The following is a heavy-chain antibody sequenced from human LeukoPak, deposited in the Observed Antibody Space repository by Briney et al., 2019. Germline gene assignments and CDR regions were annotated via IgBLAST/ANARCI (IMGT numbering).Heavy chain of an antibody. Sequence: GGSLRLSCAASGFTFSSYTMNWVRQAPGKGLEWVSSISSDSSYIYYADSVKGRFTISRDNAKNSLYLQMNSLRAEDTAVYYCARELGFLEWLPPMNDYWGQGTLVTVSS. CDR2: ISSDSSYI. J-gene: IGHJ4*02. D-gene: IGHD3-3*01. CDR3: ARELGFLEWLPPMNDY. V-gene: IGHV3-21*01. CDR1: GFTFSSYT.